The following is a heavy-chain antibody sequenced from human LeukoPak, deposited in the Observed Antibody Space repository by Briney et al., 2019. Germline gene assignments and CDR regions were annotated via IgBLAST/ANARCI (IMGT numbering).Heavy chain of an antibody. D-gene: IGHD6-13*01. CDR3: ARAIAAAGHYYYYYMDV. CDR1: GYTFTSYD. Sequence: GASVKVSCKASGYTFTSYDISWVRQAPGQGLEWMGWISAYNDNTNYAQKLQGRVTMTTDTSTSTAYMELRSPRSDDTAVYYCARAIAAAGHYYYYYMDVWGKGTTVTVSS. CDR2: ISAYNDNT. J-gene: IGHJ6*03. V-gene: IGHV1-18*01.